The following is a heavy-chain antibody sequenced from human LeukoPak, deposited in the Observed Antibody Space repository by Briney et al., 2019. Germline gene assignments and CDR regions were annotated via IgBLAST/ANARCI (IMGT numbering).Heavy chain of an antibody. CDR2: ISSSSSYI. V-gene: IGHV3-21*01. J-gene: IGHJ4*02. CDR3: ARDLVSGVVPAHSSGWYLGR. Sequence: GGSLRLSCAASGFTFSSYSMNWVRQAPGKGLEWVSSISSSSSYIYYADSVKGRFTISRDNAKNSLYLQMNSLRAEDTAVYYCARDLVSGVVPAHSSGWYLGRWGQGTLVTVSS. CDR1: GFTFSSYS. D-gene: IGHD6-19*01.